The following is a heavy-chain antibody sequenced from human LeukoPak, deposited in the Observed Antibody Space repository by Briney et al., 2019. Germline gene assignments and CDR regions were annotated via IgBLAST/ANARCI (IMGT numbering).Heavy chain of an antibody. D-gene: IGHD3-22*01. CDR2: ISYDGSNK. V-gene: IGHV3-30-3*01. J-gene: IGHJ1*01. CDR1: GFTFSSYA. Sequence: PGRSLRLSCAASGFTFSSYAMHWVRQAPGKGLEWVAVISYDGSNKYYADSVKGRFTISRDNSKNSQYLQMNSLRAEDTAVYYCARGPDYYDSSGLHWGQGTLVTVSS. CDR3: ARGPDYYDSSGLH.